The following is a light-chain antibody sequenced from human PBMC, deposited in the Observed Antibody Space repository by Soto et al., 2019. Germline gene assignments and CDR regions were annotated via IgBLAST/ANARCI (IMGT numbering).Light chain of an antibody. CDR3: QHYANWPLT. CDR1: QSVSSN. CDR2: GAS. Sequence: EIVMTQSPATLSVYPGERATLSCRASQSVSSNLAWYQQKPGQAPRLLIYGASTRATGIAARFSGSGSETEFTLTISSLQSEDFAVYYCQHYANWPLTFGGGTRVESK. J-gene: IGKJ4*01. V-gene: IGKV3-15*01.